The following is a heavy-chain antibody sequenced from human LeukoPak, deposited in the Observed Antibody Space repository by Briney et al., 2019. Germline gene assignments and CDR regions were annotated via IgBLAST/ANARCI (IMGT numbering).Heavy chain of an antibody. CDR2: ISYDGSNK. D-gene: IGHD3-22*01. CDR1: GFTFSSYA. Sequence: GSLRLSCAASGFTFSSYAMHWVRQAPGKGLEWVAVISYDGSNKYYADSVKGRFTISRDNSKNTLYLQMNSLRAEDTAVYYCARGEYYDSSGYYAFDYWGQGTLVTVSS. CDR3: ARGEYYDSSGYYAFDY. V-gene: IGHV3-30-3*01. J-gene: IGHJ4*02.